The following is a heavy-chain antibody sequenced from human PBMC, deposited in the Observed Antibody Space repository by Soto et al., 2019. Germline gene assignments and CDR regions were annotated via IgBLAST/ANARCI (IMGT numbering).Heavy chain of an antibody. Sequence: PSETLSLTCAVSGGSINTDYWWSWVRQSPGKGLEWIGEIHHSVGTNYIQSLKSRVTMSLDKSNNQLSLKLSSVTAADTAVYYCARGGRDFWSGVHFDYWGQGTLVTVSS. J-gene: IGHJ4*02. CDR3: ARGGRDFWSGVHFDY. CDR2: IHHSVGT. D-gene: IGHD3-3*01. CDR1: GGSINTDYW. V-gene: IGHV4-4*02.